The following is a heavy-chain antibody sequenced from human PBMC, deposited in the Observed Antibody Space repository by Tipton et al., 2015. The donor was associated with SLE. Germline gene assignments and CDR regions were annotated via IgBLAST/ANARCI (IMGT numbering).Heavy chain of an antibody. CDR1: GGSINNFY. CDR3: ARADGSYFYYFMDV. CDR2: IYYSGST. J-gene: IGHJ6*03. V-gene: IGHV4-59*01. Sequence: TLSLTCTVSGGSINNFYWSWVRQPPGKGLEWIGRIYYSGSTKYNPSLKSRVTISLDTSKNQFSLDLTSVTAADSAVYYCARADGSYFYYFMDVWGKGTTVTVSS. D-gene: IGHD3-10*01.